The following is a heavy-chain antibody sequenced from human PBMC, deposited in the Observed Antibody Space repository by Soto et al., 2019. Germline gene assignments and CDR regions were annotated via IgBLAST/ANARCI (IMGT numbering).Heavy chain of an antibody. V-gene: IGHV4-30-4*01. CDR1: GDSIRSGNHY. CDR3: ARGHSGPLVGDYFYGMDV. Sequence: SETLSLTCTVSGDSIRSGNHYWSWIRQHPGKGLEWIGYIYYSGSTYYSPSLKSRGIISVDTSKKQFSLKLSSVTAADTAVYYCARGHSGPLVGDYFYGMDVWCQGTTVAVSS. J-gene: IGHJ6*02. CDR2: IYYSGST. D-gene: IGHD2-8*02.